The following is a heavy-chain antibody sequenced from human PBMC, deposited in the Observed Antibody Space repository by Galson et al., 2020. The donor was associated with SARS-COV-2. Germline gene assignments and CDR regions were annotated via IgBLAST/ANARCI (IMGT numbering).Heavy chain of an antibody. D-gene: IGHD3-16*01. CDR3: AARPANDYFLGVFDW. J-gene: IGHJ4*02. Sequence: GGSLRLSCTVSGLSFGRHWMTWVRQAPGKGPEWVANIKQNGREKFYVGSVEGRFTISRDNTKNSVYLQMNSLRVEDTAVYYCAARPANDYFLGVFDWWGQGTLVTVSP. CDR1: GLSFGRHW. V-gene: IGHV3-7*01. CDR2: IKQNGREK.